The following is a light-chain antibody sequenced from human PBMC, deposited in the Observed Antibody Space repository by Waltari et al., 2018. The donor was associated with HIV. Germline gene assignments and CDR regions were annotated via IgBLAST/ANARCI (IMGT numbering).Light chain of an antibody. Sequence: DIVMTQSPDSLAVSLGERATINCTSSHNILYYSNNKNYLAWYQQKPGQPPNLLISWASTRESGVPDRFSGSGSGTDFTLTITSLQAEDVAVYYCQQYYNIPWTFGHGTKVEIK. CDR2: WAS. V-gene: IGKV4-1*01. CDR3: QQYYNIPWT. CDR1: HNILYYSNNKNY. J-gene: IGKJ1*01.